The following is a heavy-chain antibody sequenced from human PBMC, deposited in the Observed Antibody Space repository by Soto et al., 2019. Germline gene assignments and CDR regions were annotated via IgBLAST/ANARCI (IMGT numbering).Heavy chain of an antibody. Sequence: SQTLSLTCAISGDSVSSNSATWNLIRQSPSRGLEWLGRTYYRSKWYYDYAVSVKSRITINPDTSKNQFSLQLNSVTPEDTAVYYCGRDPVTAADYFDYWGPGTLVTVSS. V-gene: IGHV6-1*01. CDR2: TYYRSKWYY. D-gene: IGHD6-13*01. CDR3: GRDPVTAADYFDY. CDR1: GDSVSSNSAT. J-gene: IGHJ4*02.